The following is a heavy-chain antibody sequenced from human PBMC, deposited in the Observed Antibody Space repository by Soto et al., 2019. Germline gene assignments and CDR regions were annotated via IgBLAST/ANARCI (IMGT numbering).Heavy chain of an antibody. D-gene: IGHD3-3*01. CDR3: ARGGDLAWYNWFDP. V-gene: IGHV4-30-2*01. CDR2: IYHSGST. CDR1: GGSISSGGYS. Sequence: QLQLQESGSGLVKPSQTLSLTCAVSGGSISSGGYSWSWIRQPPGKGLEWIGYIYHSGSTYYNPSLKRRVTRSVDRSKNQFPLKLSSVTAADTAVYYCARGGDLAWYNWFDPWGQGTLVTVSS. J-gene: IGHJ5*02.